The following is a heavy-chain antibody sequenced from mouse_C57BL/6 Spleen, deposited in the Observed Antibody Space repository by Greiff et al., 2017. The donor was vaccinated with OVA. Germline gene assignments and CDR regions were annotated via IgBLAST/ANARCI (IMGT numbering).Heavy chain of an antibody. D-gene: IGHD1-1*01. Sequence: QVQLQQPGAELVRPGSSVKLSCKASGYTFTSYWMDWVKQRPGQGLEWIGNIYPSDSETHYNQKFKDKATLTVDKSSSTAYMQLSSLTSEDSAVYYCARGYYGSSYVGAMDYWGQGTSVTVSS. J-gene: IGHJ4*01. CDR2: IYPSDSET. CDR1: GYTFTSYW. V-gene: IGHV1-61*01. CDR3: ARGYYGSSYVGAMDY.